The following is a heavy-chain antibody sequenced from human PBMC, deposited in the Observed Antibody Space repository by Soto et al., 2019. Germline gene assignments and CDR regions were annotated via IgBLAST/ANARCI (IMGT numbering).Heavy chain of an antibody. Sequence: EVQLVESGGGLVQPGRSLRLSCAASGFTFDDYAMHWVRQAPGKGLEWVSGISWNSGSIGYADSVKGRFTISRDNAKNSLYLQMNSLRAEDTALYYCAKGDPYYDFWSGYSGDYWGQGTLVTVSS. J-gene: IGHJ4*02. D-gene: IGHD3-3*01. CDR1: GFTFDDYA. CDR2: ISWNSGSI. CDR3: AKGDPYYDFWSGYSGDY. V-gene: IGHV3-9*01.